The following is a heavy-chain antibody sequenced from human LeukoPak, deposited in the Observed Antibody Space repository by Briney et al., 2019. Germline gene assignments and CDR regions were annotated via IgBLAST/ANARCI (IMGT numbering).Heavy chain of an antibody. CDR3: ATSCSSTSCYTGYYYYYGMDV. D-gene: IGHD2-2*02. CDR1: GFTVSSNN. Sequence: GGSRRLSGAASGFTVSSNNMSWVRQAPGKGLGWVSVIYSGGSTYYADSVKGRFTISRDNSKNTLYLQMNSLRAEDTAVYYCATSCSSTSCYTGYYYYYGMDVWGQGTTVTVSS. CDR2: IYSGGST. J-gene: IGHJ6*02. V-gene: IGHV3-66*01.